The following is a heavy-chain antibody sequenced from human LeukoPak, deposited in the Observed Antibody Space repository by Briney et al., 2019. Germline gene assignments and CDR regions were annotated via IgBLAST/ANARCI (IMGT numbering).Heavy chain of an antibody. D-gene: IGHD5-24*01. CDR1: GFSLSTSLEA. V-gene: IGHV2-5*01. CDR3: AHRRDGYFDY. CDR2: IYWNDEK. J-gene: IGHJ4*02. Sequence: SGPTLVKPTQTLTLTCTFSGFSLSTSLEAVGWIRQPPGKALDWLALIYWNDEKHYNPPLKSRLTITKDTSKNQVVLTMTNMDPVDTATYSCAHRRDGYFDYWGQGTLVTVSS.